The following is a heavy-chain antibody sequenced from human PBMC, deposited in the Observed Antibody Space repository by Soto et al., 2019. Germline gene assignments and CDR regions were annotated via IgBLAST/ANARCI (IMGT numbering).Heavy chain of an antibody. J-gene: IGHJ4*02. CDR3: ARRYGASFDY. CDR2: IYYSGST. V-gene: IGHV4-59*01. Sequence: LEPMSLTCTVWGGSISSYYWSWFRQPPWKGLELIGYIYYSGSTNYNPSLKSRVTISVDTSKNQFSLKLSSVTAADTAMYYCARRYGASFDYWGQGTLVTVSS. D-gene: IGHD4-17*01. CDR1: GGSISSYY.